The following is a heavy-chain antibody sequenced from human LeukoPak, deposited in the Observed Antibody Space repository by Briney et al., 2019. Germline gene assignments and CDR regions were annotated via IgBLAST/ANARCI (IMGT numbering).Heavy chain of an antibody. CDR1: GFTFSSYW. CDR3: ASYRLNYDFWSGSPL. V-gene: IGHV3-7*01. CDR2: IKQDGSEK. J-gene: IGHJ4*02. D-gene: IGHD3-3*01. Sequence: PGGSLRLSCAASGFTFSSYWMNWVRQAPGKGLEWVVNIKQDGSEKYYVDSVKGRFTISRDNAKNSLFLQMNSLRAEDTAVYYCASYRLNYDFWSGSPLWGQGTLVTVSS.